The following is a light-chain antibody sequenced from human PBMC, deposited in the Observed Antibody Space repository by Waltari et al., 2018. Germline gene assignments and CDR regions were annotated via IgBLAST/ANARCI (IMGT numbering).Light chain of an antibody. CDR2: DVS. CDR3: SSYAGSSNWV. CDR1: RTDVRPSTH. V-gene: IGLV2-8*01. Sequence: QSALPPPPSASGPPGQSLAIPCTGTRTDVRPSTHVSWYQQHPGKAPQLMIFDVSKRPSGVPDRFSGSKSGNTASLTVSGLQATDEADYYCSSYAGSSNWVFGGGTKLTVL. J-gene: IGLJ3*02.